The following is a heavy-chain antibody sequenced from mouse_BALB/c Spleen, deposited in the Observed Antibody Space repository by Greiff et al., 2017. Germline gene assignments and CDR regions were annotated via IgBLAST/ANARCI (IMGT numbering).Heavy chain of an antibody. CDR2: ISSGGST. D-gene: IGHD1-2*01. V-gene: IGHV5-6-5*01. Sequence: EVMLVESGGGLVKPGGSLKLSCAASGFTFSSYAMSWVRQTPEKRLEWVASISSGGSTYYPDSVKGRFTISRDNARNILYLQMSSLRSEDTAMYYCARGQNYGTAFYYAMDDWGQGTSVTVSS. CDR3: ARGQNYGTAFYYAMDD. CDR1: GFTFSSYA. J-gene: IGHJ4*01.